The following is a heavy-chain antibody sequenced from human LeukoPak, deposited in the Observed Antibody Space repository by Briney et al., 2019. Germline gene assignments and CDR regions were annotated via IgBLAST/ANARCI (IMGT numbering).Heavy chain of an antibody. V-gene: IGHV1-2*02. J-gene: IGHJ2*01. D-gene: IGHD6-19*01. Sequence: ASVKASCKASGFNFTDYYIHWVRQAPGQGLEWMGWINPNTGATSYAEKFQGRVTMTRDPSISTAHMELSSLRSGDTAVYYCTKGKDFFDNSGQWEYWCFDLWGRGTLVTVSS. CDR2: INPNTGAT. CDR3: TKGKDFFDNSGQWEYWCFDL. CDR1: GFNFTDYY.